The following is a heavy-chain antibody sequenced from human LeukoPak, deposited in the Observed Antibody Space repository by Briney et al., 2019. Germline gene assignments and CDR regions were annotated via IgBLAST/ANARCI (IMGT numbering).Heavy chain of an antibody. V-gene: IGHV5-51*01. D-gene: IGHD1-20*01. CDR2: IHPSDSDT. J-gene: IGHJ4*02. CDR1: GFDFATYW. CDR3: ARRNSITGREFDY. Sequence: GESLKISCKGSGFDFATYWIAWMRQMPGEGLEWMGIIHPSDSDTRYSPSVQGQVIISADKSISTAHLQWGSLKDSDTAIYYCARRNSITGREFDYWGQGTLVSVSS.